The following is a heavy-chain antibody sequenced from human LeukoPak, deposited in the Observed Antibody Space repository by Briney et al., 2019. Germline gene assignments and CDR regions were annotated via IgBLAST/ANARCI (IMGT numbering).Heavy chain of an antibody. J-gene: IGHJ4*02. CDR3: AKSSDGDYGSFDY. CDR2: ISWNSGSI. V-gene: IGHV3-9*03. D-gene: IGHD4-17*01. Sequence: GGSLRLSCAASGFTFDDYAMHWVRQAPGKGLEWVSGISWNSGSIGYADSVKGRFTISRDNAKNSLYLQMNSLRAEDMALYYCAKSSDGDYGSFDYWGQGTLVTVSS. CDR1: GFTFDDYA.